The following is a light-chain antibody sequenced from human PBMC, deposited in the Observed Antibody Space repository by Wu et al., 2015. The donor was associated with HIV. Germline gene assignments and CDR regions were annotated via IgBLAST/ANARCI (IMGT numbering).Light chain of an antibody. V-gene: IGKV3-20*01. CDR2: GAS. J-gene: IGKJ1*01. Sequence: EIVLTQSPGTLSLSPGERATLSCRASQNVSSSYLAWYQQKPGQAPRLFIYGASRRATGIPDRFSGSGSGTDFTLTINRLEPEDFAVYYCQQYGSPWTFGQGTKVEIK. CDR1: QNVSSSY. CDR3: QQYGSPWT.